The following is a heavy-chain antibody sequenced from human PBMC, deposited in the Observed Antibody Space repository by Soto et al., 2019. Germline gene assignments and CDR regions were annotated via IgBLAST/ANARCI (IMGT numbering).Heavy chain of an antibody. CDR3: TRALGYCSSTSCYYYYGMDV. D-gene: IGHD2-2*01. CDR1: GYSFTSYW. Sequence: GESLKISCKGSGYSFTSYWIGWVRQMPGKGLEWMGIIYPGDSDTRYSPSFQGQVTISADKSISTAYPQWSSLKASDTAMYYCTRALGYCSSTSCYYYYGMDVWGQGTTVTLSS. CDR2: IYPGDSDT. J-gene: IGHJ6*02. V-gene: IGHV5-51*01.